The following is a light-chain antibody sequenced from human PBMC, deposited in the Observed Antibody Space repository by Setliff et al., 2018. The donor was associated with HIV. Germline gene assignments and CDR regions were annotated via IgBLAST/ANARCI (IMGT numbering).Light chain of an antibody. CDR3: QQYHSTPLT. CDR2: GAT. V-gene: IGKV1-NL1*01. J-gene: IGKJ4*01. CDR1: RVITNS. Sequence: IQMTQSPSSLSASVGDRVTITCRASRVITNSLAWYQQKPGKAPKLLLYGATKLESGVPSRFSGSGSGTDYTLTISSLQPEDFATYYCQQYHSTPLTFGGGTKVDIK.